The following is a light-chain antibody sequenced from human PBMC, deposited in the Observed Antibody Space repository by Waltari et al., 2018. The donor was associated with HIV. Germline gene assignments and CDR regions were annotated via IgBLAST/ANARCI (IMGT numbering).Light chain of an antibody. CDR3: QRYITHLWT. Sequence: FQLTQSPPSLSAPVLVRVSITGRASPGISNLLAWFQQKPGKAPKSLIYAASSLQSGGPSQFRGGGSATECTRTISSLQPEDFATYCSQRYITHLWTFGQRTHGESK. J-gene: IGKJ1*01. CDR2: AAS. V-gene: IGKV1-16*02. CDR1: PGISNL.